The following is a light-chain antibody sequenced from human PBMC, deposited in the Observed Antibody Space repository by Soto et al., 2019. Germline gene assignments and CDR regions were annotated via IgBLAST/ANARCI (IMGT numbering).Light chain of an antibody. J-gene: IGLJ2*01. CDR2: ANI. CDR3: QSYDNSLSAWV. V-gene: IGLV1-40*02. CDR1: TSNIGSGYD. Sequence: QSVLTQPPSVSGAPGQGVTISCTGTTSNIGSGYDVHGYQQVPGLAPKLLIYANINRPSGVPHRFSGSKSGTSASLAITGLQAEDEADYYCQSYDNSLSAWVFGGGTKLTVL.